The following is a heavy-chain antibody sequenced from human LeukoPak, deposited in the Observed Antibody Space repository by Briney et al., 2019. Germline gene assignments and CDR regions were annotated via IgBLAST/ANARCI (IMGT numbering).Heavy chain of an antibody. CDR2: IKQDGSEK. Sequence: GGSLGLSCAASGFTFSSYWMSWVRQAPGKGLEWVANIKQDGSEKYYVDSVKGRFTISRDNAKNSLYLQMNSLRAEDTAVYYCAREKYYYDSSGYYDYWGQGTLVTVSS. D-gene: IGHD3-22*01. CDR1: GFTFSSYW. V-gene: IGHV3-7*01. J-gene: IGHJ4*02. CDR3: AREKYYYDSSGYYDY.